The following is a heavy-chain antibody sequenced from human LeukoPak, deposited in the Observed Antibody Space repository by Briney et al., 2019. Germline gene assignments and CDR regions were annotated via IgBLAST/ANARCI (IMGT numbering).Heavy chain of an antibody. D-gene: IGHD1-26*01. CDR1: GYAFTGYY. CDR3: ARAFVGATDWFDP. CDR2: INPNSGGT. V-gene: IGHV1-2*02. J-gene: IGHJ5*02. Sequence: ASVKVSCKASGYAFTGYYMHWVRQAPGQGLEWMGWINPNSGGTNSAQTFQGRVTMTRDTSISTAYMRLGRLRSDATAGFYGARAFVGATDWFDPWGQGTLVTVPS.